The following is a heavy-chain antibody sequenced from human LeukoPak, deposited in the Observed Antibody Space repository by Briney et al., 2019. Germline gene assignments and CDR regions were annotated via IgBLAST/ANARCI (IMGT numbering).Heavy chain of an antibody. V-gene: IGHV1-18*01. CDR3: ARPQGDSSWVFSEGDAFDI. CDR2: ISAYNGNT. J-gene: IGHJ3*02. D-gene: IGHD6-13*01. Sequence: ASVKVSCKASGYTFTSYGISWVRQAPGQGLEWMGWISAYNGNTNYAQKLQGRVTMTTDTSTSTAYMELRSLRSDDTAVYYCARPQGDSSWVFSEGDAFDIWGQGTMVTVSS. CDR1: GYTFTSYG.